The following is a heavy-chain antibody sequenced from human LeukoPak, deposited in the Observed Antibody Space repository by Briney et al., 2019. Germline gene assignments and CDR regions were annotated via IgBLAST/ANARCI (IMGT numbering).Heavy chain of an antibody. Sequence: GAAVKVSCKASGYTFTAYYMHWVRQAPGQGLEWMGRIIPIFGTANYAQKLQGRVTMTTDTSTSTAYMELRSLRSDDTAVYYCARVTKYCSSTSCYYYYYYMDVWGKGTTVTVSS. D-gene: IGHD2-2*01. CDR1: GYTFTAYY. J-gene: IGHJ6*03. CDR2: IIPIFGTA. V-gene: IGHV1-18*04. CDR3: ARVTKYCSSTSCYYYYYYMDV.